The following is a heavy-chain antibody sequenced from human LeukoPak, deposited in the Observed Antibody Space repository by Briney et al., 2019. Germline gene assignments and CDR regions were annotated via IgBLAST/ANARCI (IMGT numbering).Heavy chain of an antibody. Sequence: GGSLRLSCAASGFTFRSYWMTWVRQAPGKGLEWVANIKQDGNEKYYVDSVKGRFTISRDNAKNSLYLQMNSLRAEDTAVYYCAREYFFGSGSYYNGYWGQGALVTVSS. CDR3: AREYFFGSGSYYNGY. V-gene: IGHV3-7*04. J-gene: IGHJ4*02. D-gene: IGHD3-10*01. CDR2: IKQDGNEK. CDR1: GFTFRSYW.